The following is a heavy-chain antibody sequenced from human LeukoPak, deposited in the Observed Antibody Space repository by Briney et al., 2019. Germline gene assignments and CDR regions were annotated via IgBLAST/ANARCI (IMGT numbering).Heavy chain of an antibody. Sequence: GGSLRLSCAASGLTFSSYSMNWVRQAPGKGLEWVSYISCSGSTIYYADSVKGRFTISRDNAKNSLYLQMNSLRAEDTAVYYCAELGITMIGGVWGKGTTVTISS. CDR3: AELGITMIGGV. J-gene: IGHJ6*04. V-gene: IGHV3-48*04. D-gene: IGHD3-10*02. CDR1: GLTFSSYS. CDR2: ISCSGSTI.